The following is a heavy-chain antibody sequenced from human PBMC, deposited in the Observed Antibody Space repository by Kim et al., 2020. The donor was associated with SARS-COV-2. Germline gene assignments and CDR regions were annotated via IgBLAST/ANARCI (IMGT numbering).Heavy chain of an antibody. J-gene: IGHJ4*02. CDR1: GFTFSDYY. CDR3: ARDKGGIAAAGSPVWGYFDY. Sequence: GGSLRLSCAASGFTFSDYYMSWIRQAPGKGLEWVSYISSSGSTIYYADSVKGRFTISRDNAKNSLYLQMNSLRAEDTAVYYCARDKGGIAAAGSPVWGYFDYWGQGTLVTVSS. D-gene: IGHD6-13*01. CDR2: ISSSGSTI. V-gene: IGHV3-11*04.